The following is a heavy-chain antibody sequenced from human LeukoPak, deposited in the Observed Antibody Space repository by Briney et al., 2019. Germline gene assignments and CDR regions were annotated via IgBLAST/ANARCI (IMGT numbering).Heavy chain of an antibody. J-gene: IGHJ4*02. D-gene: IGHD1-26*01. Sequence: GGSLRLSCAASGFTVSSNYMSWVRQAPGKGLEWVSVIYSGGSTYYADSVRGRFTISRDNSKNTLYLQMNSLRAEDTAVYYCARAVGATTHFDYWGQGTLVTVSS. V-gene: IGHV3-66*01. CDR3: ARAVGATTHFDY. CDR2: IYSGGST. CDR1: GFTVSSNY.